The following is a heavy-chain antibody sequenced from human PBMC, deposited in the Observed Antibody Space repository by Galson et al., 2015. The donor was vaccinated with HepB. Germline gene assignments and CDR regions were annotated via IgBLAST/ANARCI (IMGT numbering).Heavy chain of an antibody. CDR2: ISSSSSYI. CDR1: GFTFSSYS. V-gene: IGHV3-21*01. J-gene: IGHJ4*02. CDR3: ARASDGDYGDFFDY. D-gene: IGHD4-17*01. Sequence: SLRLSCAASGFTFSSYSMNWVRQAPGKGLEWVSSISSSSSYIYYADSVKGRFTISRDNAKNSLYLQMNSLRAEDTAVYYCARASDGDYGDFFDYWGQGTLVTVSS.